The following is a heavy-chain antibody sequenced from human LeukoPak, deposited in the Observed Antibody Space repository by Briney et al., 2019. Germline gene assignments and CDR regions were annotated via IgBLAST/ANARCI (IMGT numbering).Heavy chain of an antibody. D-gene: IGHD6-25*01. V-gene: IGHV3-21*01. Sequence: GGSLRLSCAASGFTFSSYSMNWVRQAPGKWLEWVSSIRSSSSYISYADSVKGRFTISRDNARNSLYLQMNSLRAEDTAVYYCARDGLAAATLHWCFDLWGRGTLVTVSS. CDR3: ARDGLAAATLHWCFDL. CDR2: IRSSSSYI. J-gene: IGHJ2*01. CDR1: GFTFSSYS.